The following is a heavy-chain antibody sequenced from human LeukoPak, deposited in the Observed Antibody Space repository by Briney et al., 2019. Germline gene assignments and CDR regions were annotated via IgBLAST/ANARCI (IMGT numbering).Heavy chain of an antibody. CDR3: ARDGGYCSGGTCYSTH. D-gene: IGHD2-15*01. CDR1: GFTFSSYW. Sequence: GGSLRLSCAASGFTFSSYWMTWDRQAPGKGLEWVASIKQDGSEKYYVDSVKGRFTISRDNAENSLYLQMHSLRAEDTAVYYCARDGGYCSGGTCYSTHWGQGTLVIVSS. CDR2: IKQDGSEK. J-gene: IGHJ4*02. V-gene: IGHV3-7*03.